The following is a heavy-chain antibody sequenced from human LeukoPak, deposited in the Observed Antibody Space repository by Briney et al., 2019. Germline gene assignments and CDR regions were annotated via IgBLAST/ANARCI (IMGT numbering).Heavy chain of an antibody. D-gene: IGHD3-9*01. CDR2: ISGRAGAGNT. CDR3: AKDILTSYTSAFDY. CDR1: GFTISSYG. J-gene: IGHJ4*02. Sequence: GGSLRLSCAASGFTISSYGMNWVRQAPGKGLEWVSGISGRAGAGNTYYADSVKGRFTISRDNSKNTLYLLMNSLRGEETAVYYCAKDILTSYTSAFDYWGQGTLVTVSS. V-gene: IGHV3-23*01.